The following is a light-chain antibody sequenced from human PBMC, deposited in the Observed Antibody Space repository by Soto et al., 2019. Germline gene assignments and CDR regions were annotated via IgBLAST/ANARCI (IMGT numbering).Light chain of an antibody. Sequence: DIQMTQSPSSLSASVVDRVTITCQASQNINNYLNWYQQKPGRAPKLLIYDASNLESGVPSRFSGSGSGTEFTLTISSLQPDDCATYHCHQYNRYLWTFGQGTKVDIK. CDR3: HQYNRYLWT. V-gene: IGKV1-33*01. CDR1: QNINNY. J-gene: IGKJ1*01. CDR2: DAS.